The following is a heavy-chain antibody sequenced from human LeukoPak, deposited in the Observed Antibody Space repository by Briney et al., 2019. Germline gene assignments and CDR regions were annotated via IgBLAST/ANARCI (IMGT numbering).Heavy chain of an antibody. J-gene: IGHJ4*02. V-gene: IGHV3-23*01. CDR1: GFTFSSYA. CDR2: ISGTAGST. D-gene: IGHD3-16*02. CDR3: AKVDDYVWGSYRPFRFDY. Sequence: PGGSLRLSCAASGFTFSSYAMSWVRQAPGKGLEWVSAISGTAGSTYYADSVKGRFTISRDNSKNTLYLQMNSLRAEDTAVYYCAKVDDYVWGSYRPFRFDYWGQGTLVTVSS.